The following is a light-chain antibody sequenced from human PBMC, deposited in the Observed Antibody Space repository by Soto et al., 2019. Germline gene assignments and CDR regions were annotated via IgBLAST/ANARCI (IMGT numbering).Light chain of an antibody. Sequence: DIQMTQSPSSLSASVGARVTITCRASQSISSYVNWYQQKPGKAPKLLIYAASSLQSGVPSRFSGSGSGTDFTLTISSLQTEDFATYYCQQNYSTPLTFGPGTKVDIK. J-gene: IGKJ3*01. CDR3: QQNYSTPLT. CDR1: QSISSY. V-gene: IGKV1-39*01. CDR2: AAS.